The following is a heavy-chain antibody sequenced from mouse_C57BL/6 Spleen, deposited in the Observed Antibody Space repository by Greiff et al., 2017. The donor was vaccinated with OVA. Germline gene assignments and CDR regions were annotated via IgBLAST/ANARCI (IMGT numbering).Heavy chain of an antibody. CDR2: IDPSDSYT. CDR3: ASGQGFAY. CDR1: GYTFTSYW. D-gene: IGHD3-3*01. V-gene: IGHV1-59*01. J-gene: IGHJ3*01. Sequence: QVQLQQPGAELVRPGTSVKLSCKASGYTFTSYWMHWVKQRPGQGLEWIGVIDPSDSYTNYNQKFKGKATLTVDTSSSTAYMQLSSLTSEDSAVYYCASGQGFAYWGQGTLVTVSA.